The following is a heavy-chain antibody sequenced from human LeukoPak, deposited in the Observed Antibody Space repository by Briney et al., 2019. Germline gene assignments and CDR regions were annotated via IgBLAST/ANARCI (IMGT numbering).Heavy chain of an antibody. CDR1: GFSFSDSA. V-gene: IGHV3-23*01. D-gene: IGHD5-24*01. CDR2: ISGSGGTT. Sequence: GGSLRLSCEASGFSFSDSAMRWVRQAPGKGLEWVSVISGSGGTTYYADSVRGRFTISRDSFKNTLYLQMNSLRAEDTAVYYCAKERELPTTYFDFWGQGSLVTVSS. J-gene: IGHJ4*02. CDR3: AKERELPTTYFDF.